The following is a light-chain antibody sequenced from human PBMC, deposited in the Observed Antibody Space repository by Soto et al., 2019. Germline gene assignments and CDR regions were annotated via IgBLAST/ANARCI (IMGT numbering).Light chain of an antibody. J-gene: IGLJ2*01. CDR1: SSDVGGYNY. CDR2: DVT. CDR3: SSYTSRSTVL. Sequence: QSVLTQPASVSGSPGQSITISCTGTSSDVGGYNYVSWYQHHPGKAPKLMIYDVTNRPSGVSNRFSGSKSGNTASLTISGLLAEDEADYYCSSYTSRSTVLFGGGTKLTVL. V-gene: IGLV2-14*03.